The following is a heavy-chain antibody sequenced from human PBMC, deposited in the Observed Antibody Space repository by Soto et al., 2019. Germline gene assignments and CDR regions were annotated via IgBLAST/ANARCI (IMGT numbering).Heavy chain of an antibody. V-gene: IGHV3-30*03. D-gene: IGHD4-4*01. CDR2: ISYDGSNK. CDR3: ARGRSRDYSNYYYCGMDV. Sequence: GGSLRLSCAASGFTFISYGMHWVRQAPGKGLEWVAVISYDGSNKYYADSVKGRFTISRDNSKNTLYLQMNSLRPEDTAVYYCARGRSRDYSNYYYCGMDVWGQGTTVTVSS. CDR1: GFTFISYG. J-gene: IGHJ6*02.